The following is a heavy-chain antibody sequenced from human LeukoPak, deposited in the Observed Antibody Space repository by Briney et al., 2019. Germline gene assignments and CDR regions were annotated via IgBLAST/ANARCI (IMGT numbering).Heavy chain of an antibody. CDR2: MNPNSGNT. V-gene: IGHV1-8*01. CDR1: GYTFTSYD. Sequence: ASVKVSCKASGYTFTSYDINWVRQATGQGLEWMGWMNPNSGNTGYAQKFQGRVTMTRNTSISTAYMELSSLRSKDTAVYYCARAPKFTVTRESYYFDYWGQGTLVTVSS. J-gene: IGHJ4*02. CDR3: ARAPKFTVTRESYYFDY. D-gene: IGHD4-17*01.